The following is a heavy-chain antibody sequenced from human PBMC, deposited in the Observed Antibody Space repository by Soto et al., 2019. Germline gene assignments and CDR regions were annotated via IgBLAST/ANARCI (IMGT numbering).Heavy chain of an antibody. V-gene: IGHV1-69*13. Sequence: ASVKVSCKAFGGTFRNYAISWVRQAPGQGLEWMGGIIPTFGTPHYAQNFQGRVTITADESTSTAYMELSGLRSEDTAVYYCARVTPGYCSGGSCYHSAFDIWGQGTMVTVSS. J-gene: IGHJ3*02. CDR1: GGTFRNYA. CDR3: ARVTPGYCSGGSCYHSAFDI. D-gene: IGHD2-15*01. CDR2: IIPTFGTP.